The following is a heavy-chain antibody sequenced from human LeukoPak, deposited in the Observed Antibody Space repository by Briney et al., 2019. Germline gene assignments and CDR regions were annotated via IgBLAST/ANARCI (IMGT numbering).Heavy chain of an antibody. J-gene: IGHJ4*02. Sequence: ASVKVSCKASGGTFTGYYMHWVRQAPGQGLEWMGWINPNSGGTNYAQKFQGRVTMTRDTSISTAYMELSRLRSDDTAVYYCARGLYDILTGYYPYYFDYWGQGTLVTVSS. V-gene: IGHV1-2*02. CDR1: GGTFTGYY. CDR3: ARGLYDILTGYYPYYFDY. D-gene: IGHD3-9*01. CDR2: INPNSGGT.